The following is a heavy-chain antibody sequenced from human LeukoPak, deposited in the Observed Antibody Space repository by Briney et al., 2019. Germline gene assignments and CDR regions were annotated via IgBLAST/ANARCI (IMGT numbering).Heavy chain of an antibody. V-gene: IGHV3-21*01. D-gene: IGHD2-2*01. CDR2: ITSSGTYI. J-gene: IGHJ4*02. Sequence: GGSLRLSCAASGFTFSNYNMNWVRQAPGKAMEWVSSITSSGTYIFYADSVKGRFTISRDNAKNSLYLQMDSLGPEDTAVYYCARAPLHLAMYHYFDYWGQGTLVTVSS. CDR1: GFTFSNYN. CDR3: ARAPLHLAMYHYFDY.